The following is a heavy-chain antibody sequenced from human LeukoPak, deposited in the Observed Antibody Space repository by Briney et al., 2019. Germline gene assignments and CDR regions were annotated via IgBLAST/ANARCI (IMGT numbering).Heavy chain of an antibody. D-gene: IGHD1-14*01. CDR3: ARVSGRSQHHFDY. J-gene: IGHJ4*02. V-gene: IGHV3-48*03. Sequence: GGSLRLTCAASGFTFSTYEMNWVRQAPGKGLEWVSYISSSGYTIYYADSVKGRFTISRDNAKNSLYLQMNSLRAEDTAVYYCARVSGRSQHHFDYWGQGTLVTVSS. CDR1: GFTFSTYE. CDR2: ISSSGYTI.